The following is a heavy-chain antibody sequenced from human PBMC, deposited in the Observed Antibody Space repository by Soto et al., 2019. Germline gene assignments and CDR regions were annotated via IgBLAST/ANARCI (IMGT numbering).Heavy chain of an antibody. J-gene: IGHJ4*02. CDR3: ANGHRVICIAAHYFDY. Sequence: EVQLLESGGGLVQPGGSLRLSCAASGFTFRSYAMSWVRQAPGKGLEWVSAISGGGGSTYYADSVKGRFTISRDNSKNTLYLQMNSLRAEDTAVYYCANGHRVICIAAHYFDYWGQGSLVTVSS. V-gene: IGHV3-23*01. D-gene: IGHD6-25*01. CDR1: GFTFRSYA. CDR2: ISGGGGST.